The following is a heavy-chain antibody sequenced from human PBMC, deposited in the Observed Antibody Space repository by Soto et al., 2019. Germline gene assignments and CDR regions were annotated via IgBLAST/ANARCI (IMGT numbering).Heavy chain of an antibody. CDR2: ISYDGIYK. CDR1: GFTFSSYG. V-gene: IGHV3-30*18. D-gene: IGHD6-19*01. J-gene: IGHJ4*02. Sequence: QVQLVESGGGVVQPGRSLRLSCTGSGFTFSSYGIHWVRQAPGKGLEWVATISYDGIYKYTADSVNGPFIISRDNSKTAVHLQMNSLRAEDTGVYYCAKEDDGTIAVAGTPADYWGQGTPVTVSS. CDR3: AKEDDGTIAVAGTPADY.